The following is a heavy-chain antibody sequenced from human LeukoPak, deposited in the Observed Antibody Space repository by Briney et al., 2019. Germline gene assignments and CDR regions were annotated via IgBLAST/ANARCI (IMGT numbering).Heavy chain of an antibody. V-gene: IGHV1-8*02. CDR1: GGSFSNYA. CDR3: ARGELHGFHDGDY. D-gene: IGHD1-26*01. J-gene: IGHJ4*02. Sequence: ASVKVSCKASGGSFSNYAINWVRQATGQGLEWMGWMNPNSGNTGYAQKFQGRVTMTRNTSISTAYMELSSLRSEDTAVYYCARGELHGFHDGDYWGQGTLVTVSS. CDR2: MNPNSGNT.